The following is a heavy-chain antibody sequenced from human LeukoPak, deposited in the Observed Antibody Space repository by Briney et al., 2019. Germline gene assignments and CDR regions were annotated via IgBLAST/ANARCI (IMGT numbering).Heavy chain of an antibody. J-gene: IGHJ5*02. CDR1: GASISSYY. D-gene: IGHD2-2*01. Sequence: SETLSLTCTVSGASISSYYWSWIRQPPGKGLEWIGYIYYSESTNYNPSLKSRVTISVDTSKNHFSLKLTSATAADTAVYYCARGRVPTATWGQGTLVTVSS. CDR2: IYYSEST. CDR3: ARGRVPTAT. V-gene: IGHV4-59*01.